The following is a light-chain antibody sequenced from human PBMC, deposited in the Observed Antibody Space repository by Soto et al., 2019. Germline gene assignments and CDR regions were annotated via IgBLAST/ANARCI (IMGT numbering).Light chain of an antibody. J-gene: IGKJ1*01. Sequence: EIVMTQSPATLSVSPGERATLSCRASQSVSSNLAWYQQQAGQAPRLLIYGASTRATDTPARFSASGSGTEFTLTISSLQSEDFAVYYCQQRSNWPWTFGQGTKVDIK. CDR1: QSVSSN. CDR2: GAS. V-gene: IGKV3-15*01. CDR3: QQRSNWPWT.